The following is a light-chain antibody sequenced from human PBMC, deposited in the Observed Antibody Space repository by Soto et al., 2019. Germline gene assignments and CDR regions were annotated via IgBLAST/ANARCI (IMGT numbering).Light chain of an antibody. CDR3: SSYTSSSTRCV. J-gene: IGLJ1*01. CDR2: DVS. Sequence: QSALTQPASVSGSPGQSITISCTGTSSDVGGYNYVSWYQQHPGKAPKLMIYDVSNRPSGVSNRFSGSKSGNTASLTISGLQDEDEADYYCSSYTSSSTRCVFGTGTKLTVL. CDR1: SSDVGGYNY. V-gene: IGLV2-14*01.